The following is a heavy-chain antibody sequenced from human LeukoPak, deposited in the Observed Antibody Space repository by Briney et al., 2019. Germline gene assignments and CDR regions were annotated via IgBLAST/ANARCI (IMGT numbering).Heavy chain of an antibody. J-gene: IGHJ4*02. CDR2: IYYSGST. D-gene: IGHD6-6*01. Sequence: SETLSLTCTVSGGSISNINYYWGWIRQPPGKGLEWIGNIYYSGSTYYNPSLKSRVTLSVDTSKNQFSLKLSSVTAADTAVYYCARTLAARPFDYWGQGTLDTVSS. CDR3: ARTLAARPFDY. CDR1: GGSISNINYY. V-gene: IGHV4-39*07.